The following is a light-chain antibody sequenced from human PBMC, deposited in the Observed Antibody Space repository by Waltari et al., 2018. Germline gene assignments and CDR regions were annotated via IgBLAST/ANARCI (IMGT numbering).Light chain of an antibody. J-gene: IGLJ7*01. Sequence: QSVLTQPPSASGTPGQGVTISCSGSSSNIGSYTVYLYQQLPGTAPKLLIYSNYQRPSGVPDRFSGSKSGTSASLAISGLQSEDEADYYCATWDNSLNGAVFGGGTQLTVL. V-gene: IGLV1-44*01. CDR1: SSNIGSYT. CDR3: ATWDNSLNGAV. CDR2: SNY.